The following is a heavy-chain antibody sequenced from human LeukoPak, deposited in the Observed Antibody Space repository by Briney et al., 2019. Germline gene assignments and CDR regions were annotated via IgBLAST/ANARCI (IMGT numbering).Heavy chain of an antibody. V-gene: IGHV1-3*01. CDR3: ARGPSIAAAGTRRPWFDP. D-gene: IGHD6-13*01. CDR1: GYTFTSYA. J-gene: IGHJ5*02. Sequence: ASVTVSCKASGYTFTSYAMHWVRQAPGQRLEWMGWINAGNGNTKYSQKFQGRVTITRDTSASTAYMELSSLRSEDTAVYYCARGPSIAAAGTRRPWFDPWGQGTLVTVSS. CDR2: INAGNGNT.